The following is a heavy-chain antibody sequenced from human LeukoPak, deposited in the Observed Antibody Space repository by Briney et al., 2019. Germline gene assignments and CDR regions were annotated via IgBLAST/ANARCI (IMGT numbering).Heavy chain of an antibody. J-gene: IGHJ4*02. CDR3: ARGCPFFYGSGSYQLYYFDY. Sequence: SETLSLTCAVSGGSISSSNWWSWVRQPPGKGLEWIGEIYHSGSTNYNPSLKSRVTISVDKSKNQFSLKLSSVTAADTAVYYCARGCPFFYGSGSYQLYYFDYWGQGTLVTVSS. V-gene: IGHV4-4*02. D-gene: IGHD3-10*01. CDR1: GGSISSSNW. CDR2: IYHSGST.